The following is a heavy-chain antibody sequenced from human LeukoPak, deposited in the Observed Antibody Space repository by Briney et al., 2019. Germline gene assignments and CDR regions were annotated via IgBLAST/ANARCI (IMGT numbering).Heavy chain of an antibody. J-gene: IGHJ4*02. Sequence: SETLSLTCTVSGGSIGSYHFSWIRQTPGKGLEWIGYIYHTGGTIYNPSLKSRVAMSVDTSKKQVSLKLSDVTAADTAVYYCAREGGGLKSFDYWGQGTLVTVSS. CDR1: GGSIGSYH. CDR2: IYHTGGT. V-gene: IGHV4-59*01. CDR3: AREGGGLKSFDY. D-gene: IGHD1-26*01.